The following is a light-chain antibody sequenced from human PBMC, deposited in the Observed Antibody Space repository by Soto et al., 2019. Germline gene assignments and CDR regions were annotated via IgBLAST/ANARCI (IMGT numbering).Light chain of an antibody. CDR3: QHYSTWLWT. J-gene: IGKJ1*01. CDR2: GAS. V-gene: IGKV3-15*01. CDR1: QRVSSK. Sequence: EIVMTQSPATLSVSPGERATLSCRASQRVSSKLAWYQQKPGQGPRLLIYGASSRATGIPARFSGRGSGTEFTLTISSLQSEDFAVYYCQHYSTWLWTFGQGTKVEIK.